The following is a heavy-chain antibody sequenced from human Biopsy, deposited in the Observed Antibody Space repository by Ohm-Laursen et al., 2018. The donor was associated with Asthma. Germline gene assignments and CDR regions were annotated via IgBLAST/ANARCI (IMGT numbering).Heavy chain of an antibody. D-gene: IGHD6-6*01. CDR2: IYYSGRT. CDR3: ARAVSSSSYWYFDL. V-gene: IGHV4-39*02. J-gene: IGHJ2*01. Sequence: SQPLSLTWIVSGDAMSTSGSYWGWIRQSPGKGLEWIGSIYYSGRTYYNPSLESRVTISADTSKNHFSLKVTSVTAADTAVYYCARAVSSSSYWYFDLWGRGDLVTVSS. CDR1: GDAMSTSGSY.